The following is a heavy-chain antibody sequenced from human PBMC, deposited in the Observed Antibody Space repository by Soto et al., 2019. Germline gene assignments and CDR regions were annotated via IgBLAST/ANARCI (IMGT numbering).Heavy chain of an antibody. CDR3: AGGWGLDP. CDR2: IKQDGSEK. CDR1: GFTFNSYW. D-gene: IGHD1-26*01. J-gene: IGHJ5*02. V-gene: IGHV3-7*04. Sequence: EVQLVESGGGLVQPGGSLRLSCAASGFTFNSYWMTWVRQAPGKGLEWVANIKQDGSEKYYVDSVKGRFTISRDNAKNSLYLQMNSLRAEDTAVYDCAGGWGLDPWGQGTLVTVSA.